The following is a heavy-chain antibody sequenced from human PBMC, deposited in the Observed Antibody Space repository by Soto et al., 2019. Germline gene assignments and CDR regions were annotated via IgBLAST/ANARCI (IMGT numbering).Heavy chain of an antibody. D-gene: IGHD1-26*01. CDR2: IYPGDSDT. CDR3: ARHILSDSGSYPSDY. V-gene: IGHV5-51*01. CDR1: GYSFTSYW. J-gene: IGHJ4*02. Sequence: GESLKISCKGSGYSFTSYWIGWVRQMPGKGLEWMGIIYPGDSDTRYSPSFQGQVTISADKSISTAYLQWSSLKASDTAMYYCARHILSDSGSYPSDYWGQGTLVTVSS.